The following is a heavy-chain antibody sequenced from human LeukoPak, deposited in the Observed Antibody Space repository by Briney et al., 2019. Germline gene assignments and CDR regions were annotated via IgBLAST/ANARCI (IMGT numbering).Heavy chain of an antibody. J-gene: IGHJ4*02. Sequence: GGSLRLSCAASGFTFSSYAMSWVRQAPGKGLEWVSYISSSGSTIYYADSVKGRFTISRDNAKNSLYLQMNSLRAEDTAVYYCARGLRYNYDSSAYFLDYWGQGTLVTVSS. CDR3: ARGLRYNYDSSAYFLDY. D-gene: IGHD3-22*01. CDR2: ISSSGSTI. CDR1: GFTFSSYA. V-gene: IGHV3-48*04.